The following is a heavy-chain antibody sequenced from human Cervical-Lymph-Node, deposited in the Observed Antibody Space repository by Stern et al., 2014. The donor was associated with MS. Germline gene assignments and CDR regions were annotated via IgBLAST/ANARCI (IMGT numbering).Heavy chain of an antibody. CDR2: INPNGSVT. V-gene: IGHV1-46*01. D-gene: IGHD3-16*01. Sequence: VQLVQSGPEVKKPGASVMVSCKTSGYTFTNYYIHWVLQAPGQGPEWMGIINPNGSVTASAQKFQGRLTMTRDTSTTTVYMRLITLTSEDTAMYYCTRAVGGVGREWGQGTLVFVSS. CDR3: TRAVGGVGRE. J-gene: IGHJ4*02. CDR1: GYTFTNYY.